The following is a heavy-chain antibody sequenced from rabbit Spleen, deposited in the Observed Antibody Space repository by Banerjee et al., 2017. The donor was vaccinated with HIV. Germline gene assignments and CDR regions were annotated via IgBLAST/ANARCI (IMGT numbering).Heavy chain of an antibody. V-gene: IGHV1S40*01. D-gene: IGHD8-1*01. CDR1: EFSFSTSYY. Sequence: EESGGDLVKPGASLTLTCTASEFSFSTSYYMCWVRQAPGKGLEWIACIDAGSSATYYASWAKGRFTISKTSSTTVTLQMTSLTAADTATYFCARDAGTSFSTYGMDLWGPGTLVTVS. J-gene: IGHJ6*01. CDR2: IDAGSSAT. CDR3: ARDAGTSFSTYGMDL.